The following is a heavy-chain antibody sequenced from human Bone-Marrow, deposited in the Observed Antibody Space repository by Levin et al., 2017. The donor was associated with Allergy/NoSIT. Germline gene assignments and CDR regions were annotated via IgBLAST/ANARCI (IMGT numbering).Heavy chain of an antibody. CDR1: GFSFSSYS. Sequence: LSLTCAASGFSFSSYSMNWVRQAPGKGLEWVSSISSSSGYEYYADSVKGRFTISRDNAKNSLFLQMNSLRAEDTAVYFCARDLIPAAVGVAFDPWGQGTLVTVSS. CDR3: ARDLIPAAVGVAFDP. CDR2: ISSSSGYE. V-gene: IGHV3-21*01. D-gene: IGHD6-13*01. J-gene: IGHJ5*02.